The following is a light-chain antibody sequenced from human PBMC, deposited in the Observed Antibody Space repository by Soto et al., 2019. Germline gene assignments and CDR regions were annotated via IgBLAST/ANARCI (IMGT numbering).Light chain of an antibody. Sequence: EIVLAQSPDTLSLSPGERATLSCRTSQSMSTNYLAWDQQKSGQPPRLLIYGASIRATGIPDRFSGSGSGTDFTLTISRLEPEDFAVYYCHQYDCSPLTFGGGAKVEIK. J-gene: IGKJ4*01. V-gene: IGKV3-20*01. CDR1: QSMSTNY. CDR2: GAS. CDR3: HQYDCSPLT.